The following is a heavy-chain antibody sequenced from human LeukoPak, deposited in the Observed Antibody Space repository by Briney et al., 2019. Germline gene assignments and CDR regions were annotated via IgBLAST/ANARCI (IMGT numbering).Heavy chain of an antibody. Sequence: SGPTLVNPTQTLTLTCTFSGFSLSTYGVGVGWIRQPPGKALEWLALIYWNDDKRYSPYLMSRLTITKDTSKNQVVLTMTSVDPADTATYYCAHMNSSSPIAYWGQGTLVTVSS. V-gene: IGHV2-5*01. CDR3: AHMNSSSPIAY. J-gene: IGHJ4*02. D-gene: IGHD6-13*01. CDR1: GFSLSTYGVG. CDR2: IYWNDDK.